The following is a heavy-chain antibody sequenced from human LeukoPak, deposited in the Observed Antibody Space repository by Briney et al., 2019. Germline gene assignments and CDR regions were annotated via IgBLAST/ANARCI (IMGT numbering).Heavy chain of an antibody. CDR1: GFTFDDYG. CDR3: ARLVGGGSGTI. V-gene: IGHV3-20*04. CDR2: INWNGGST. J-gene: IGHJ4*02. Sequence: GGSLRLSCAATGFTFDDYGMSWVRQAPGKGLEWVSGINWNGGSTGYADSVKGRFSISRDNAKNSLYLQMNSLRAEDTALYYCARLVGGGSGTIGGQGTLVTVSS. D-gene: IGHD3-10*01.